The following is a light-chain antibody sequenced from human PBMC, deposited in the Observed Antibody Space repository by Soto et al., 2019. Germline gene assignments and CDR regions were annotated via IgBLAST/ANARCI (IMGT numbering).Light chain of an antibody. V-gene: IGKV3-20*01. CDR1: QSVSNNY. Sequence: EIGFTQSPGTPSLSPGERATPSCRASQSVSNNYLAWYQQKPGQAPRLLIYGASNRATGIPDRFSGSGSGTDFTLTISRLEPEDFAVYYCQQYGSSGTFGQGTKVDIK. J-gene: IGKJ1*01. CDR2: GAS. CDR3: QQYGSSGT.